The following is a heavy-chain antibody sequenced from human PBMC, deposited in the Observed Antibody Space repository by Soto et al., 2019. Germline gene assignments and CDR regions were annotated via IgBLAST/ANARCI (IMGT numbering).Heavy chain of an antibody. V-gene: IGHV3-23*01. J-gene: IGHJ4*02. D-gene: IGHD6-19*01. CDR1: GFTFSSYA. CDR3: ARDGGQWQGSGAFDY. Sequence: EVQLLESGGGLVQPGGSLRLSCEASGFTFSSYAMSWVRQAPGKGLEWCSGISGSGGSTNYADSVKGRFTISIDNSKNTLHLSMNSLRVEDTAVYYCARDGGQWQGSGAFDYWGQGTLVTVSS. CDR2: ISGSGGST.